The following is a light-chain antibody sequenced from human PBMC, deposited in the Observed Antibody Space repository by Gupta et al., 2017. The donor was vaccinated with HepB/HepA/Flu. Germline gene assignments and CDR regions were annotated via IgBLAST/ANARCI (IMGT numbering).Light chain of an antibody. J-gene: IGKJ1*01. Sequence: ETVLTHPSATLSLSPGERATRSFRASQSVSSSYLAWYQQKPGQAPRLLIYGASSRATGISDRFSGSGFGTEFTLTISRLEPEDFAVYYCQQYGISPWTFGQGTKVEIK. CDR2: GAS. V-gene: IGKV3-20*01. CDR3: QQYGISPWT. CDR1: QSVSSSY.